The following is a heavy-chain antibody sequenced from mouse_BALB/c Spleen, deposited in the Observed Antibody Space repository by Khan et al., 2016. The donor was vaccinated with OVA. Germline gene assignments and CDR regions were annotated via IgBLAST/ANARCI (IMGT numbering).Heavy chain of an antibody. CDR1: GYTFTNYY. V-gene: IGHV1S81*02. Sequence: VQLQESGAELVKPGASVRLSCKASGYTFTNYYLYWVKQRPGHGLEWIGDINPSNGGTNFNEKFKNKVTLTVDTSSSTAYMQLSSLTSEDSAVYYCARSVYGTFAYWGQGTLVTVSA. CDR3: ARSVYGTFAY. J-gene: IGHJ3*01. CDR2: INPSNGGT. D-gene: IGHD2-1*01.